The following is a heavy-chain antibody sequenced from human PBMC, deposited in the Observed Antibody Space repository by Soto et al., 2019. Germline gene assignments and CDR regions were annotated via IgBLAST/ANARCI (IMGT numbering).Heavy chain of an antibody. D-gene: IGHD3-10*01. CDR1: GGSISSSRYY. J-gene: IGHJ4*02. CDR3: ARRALARGFDY. CDR2: IYYTGST. Sequence: SETLSLTCTVSGGSISSSRYYWGWIRQPPGKGLEWIGSIYYTGSTYYNPSLKSRVTISVDTSKNQFSLKLSSVTAADTAVYYCARRALARGFDYWGQGTLVTVSS. V-gene: IGHV4-39*01.